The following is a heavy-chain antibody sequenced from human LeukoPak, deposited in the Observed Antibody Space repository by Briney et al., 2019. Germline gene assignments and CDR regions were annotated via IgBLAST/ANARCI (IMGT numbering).Heavy chain of an antibody. CDR3: ARDRAWNYFDY. Sequence: PGGSLRVSCAPSGFTISRHGMQWVRQDPGKGLEWVAIISNGGSRKYYGHSVEGRFTISRDNSKNTLYLQMDSLRAEDTAVYYCARDRAWNYFDYWGQGTLVTVSS. CDR1: GFTISRHG. CDR2: ISNGGSRK. D-gene: IGHD3-3*01. V-gene: IGHV3-30*03. J-gene: IGHJ4*02.